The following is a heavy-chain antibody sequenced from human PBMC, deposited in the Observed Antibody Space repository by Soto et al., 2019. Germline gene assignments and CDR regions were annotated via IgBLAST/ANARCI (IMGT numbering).Heavy chain of an antibody. Sequence: QVQLQESGPGLVKPSETLSLTCTVSGGSISSYYWTWIRQPPGKGLEWIGFMYNSGITHYNPSLKSRVTLSLDTSKNQFSLNLRSVTAADTSVYYCASMGYHYGSGSYPLDYWGQGTLVTVSS. D-gene: IGHD3-10*01. J-gene: IGHJ4*02. V-gene: IGHV4-59*08. CDR1: GGSISSYY. CDR3: ASMGYHYGSGSYPLDY. CDR2: MYNSGIT.